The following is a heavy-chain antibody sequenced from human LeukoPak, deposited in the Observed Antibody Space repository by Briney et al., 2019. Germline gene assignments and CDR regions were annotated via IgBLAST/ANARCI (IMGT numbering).Heavy chain of an antibody. CDR2: ISYDGSKK. CDR1: GFTFSSFP. V-gene: IGHV3-30*03. CDR3: ARGYSHGSAAFDY. Sequence: GGSLRLSCAASGFTFSSFPIHWVRQAPGKGLEWLALISYDGSKKYYADSVKGRFTISRDNSKNTLYLQMSSLRAEDTAVYYCARGYSHGSAAFDYWGQGTLVTVSS. D-gene: IGHD5-18*01. J-gene: IGHJ4*02.